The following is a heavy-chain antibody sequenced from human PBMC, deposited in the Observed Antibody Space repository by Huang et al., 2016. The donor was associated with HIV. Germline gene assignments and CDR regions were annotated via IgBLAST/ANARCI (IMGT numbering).Heavy chain of an antibody. D-gene: IGHD3-3*01. Sequence: QPRLQESGPGLVEPSETLSLTCTVSGVSVTRSPWYWVWVRQSPGKGLEWIASINYDGSTASKSALKSRLTTSLDTSKNQFSLKLTSVTAADTAVYFCARDIAIFGEPLDSWGQGTAVTVSS. CDR2: INYDGST. V-gene: IGHV4-39*01. J-gene: IGHJ4*02. CDR3: ARDIAIFGEPLDS. CDR1: GVSVTRSPWY.